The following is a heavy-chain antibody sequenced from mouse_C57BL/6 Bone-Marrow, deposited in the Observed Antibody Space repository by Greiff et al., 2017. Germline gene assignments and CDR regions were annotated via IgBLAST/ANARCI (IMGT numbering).Heavy chain of an antibody. J-gene: IGHJ4*01. Sequence: EVMLVESGGGLVKPGGSLKLSCAASGFTFSSYAMSWVRQTPEKRLEWVATISDGGSYTYYPDNVKGRFTISRDNAKTNLYLQMSHLKSEDTAMYYCAREEITTVVANYAMDYWGQGTSVTVSS. CDR1: GFTFSSYA. CDR3: AREEITTVVANYAMDY. V-gene: IGHV5-4*01. CDR2: ISDGGSYT. D-gene: IGHD1-1*01.